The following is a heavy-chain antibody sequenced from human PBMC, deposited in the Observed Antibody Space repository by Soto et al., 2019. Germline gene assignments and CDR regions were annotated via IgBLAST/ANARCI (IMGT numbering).Heavy chain of an antibody. D-gene: IGHD6-6*01. CDR2: IGTAGDT. CDR1: GFTFSSYD. CDR3: ARATPHSRGAARPPRGYWYYGMDV. J-gene: IGHJ6*02. Sequence: GGSLRLSCAASGFTFSSYDMHWVRQATGKGLEWVSAIGTAGDTYYPGSVKGRFTISREDAENSLYLQMNSLRAGDTAVYYCARATPHSRGAARPPRGYWYYGMDVWGQGTTVTVSS. V-gene: IGHV3-13*01.